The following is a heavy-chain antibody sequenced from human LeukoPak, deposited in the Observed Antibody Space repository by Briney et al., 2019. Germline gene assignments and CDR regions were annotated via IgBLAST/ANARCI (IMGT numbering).Heavy chain of an antibody. J-gene: IGHJ5*02. CDR3: ARTPGWFDP. V-gene: IGHV4-61*02. Sequence: SETLSPTCTVSGGSISSGSYYWSWIRQPAGKGLEWIGRIYTSGSTNYNPSLKSRVTISVDTSKNQFSLKLSSVTAADTAVYYCARTPGWFDPWGQGTLVTVSS. CDR2: IYTSGST. CDR1: GGSISSGSYY.